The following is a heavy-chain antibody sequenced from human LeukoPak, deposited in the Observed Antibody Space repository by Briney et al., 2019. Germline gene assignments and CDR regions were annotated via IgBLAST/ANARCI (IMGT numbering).Heavy chain of an antibody. Sequence: GGSLRLSCAASGFTFTSYAMNWVRQAPGKGLEWVSTISGSGSSTYYVDSVKGRFTISRDNSKNTLYLQMNSLRAEDTAVYYCARSVYGAENWFDPWGQGTLVTVSS. V-gene: IGHV3-23*01. CDR2: ISGSGSST. J-gene: IGHJ5*02. CDR3: ARSVYGAENWFDP. D-gene: IGHD4-17*01. CDR1: GFTFTSYA.